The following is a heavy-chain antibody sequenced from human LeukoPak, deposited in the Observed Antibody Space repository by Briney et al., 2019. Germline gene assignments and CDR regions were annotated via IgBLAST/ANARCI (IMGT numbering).Heavy chain of an antibody. CDR3: ATRPHCGGDGYLDY. CDR2: IYYSGST. D-gene: IGHD2-21*02. J-gene: IGHJ4*02. CDR1: GGSISSSSYY. V-gene: IGHV4-39*01. Sequence: PSETLSLSCTVSGGSISSSSYYWGWIRQPPGKGLEWIGSIYYSGSTYYNPSLKSRVTISVDTSKNQFSLKLSSVTAADTAVYYCATRPHCGGDGYLDYWGQGTLVTVSS.